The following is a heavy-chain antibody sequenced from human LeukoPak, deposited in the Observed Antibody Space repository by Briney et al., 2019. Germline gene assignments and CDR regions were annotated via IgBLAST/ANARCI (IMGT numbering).Heavy chain of an antibody. CDR3: ARFLDYYYGMDV. CDR2: ISASGGST. V-gene: IGHV3-23*01. Sequence: GGSLRLSCAASGFTFSSSAMSWVRQVPGKGLEWVSGISASGGSTSYADSVRGRFTISRDNAKNSLNLQMNSLRAEDTAVYYCARFLDYYYGMDVWGQGTTVTVSS. CDR1: GFTFSSSA. J-gene: IGHJ6*02. D-gene: IGHD2-21*01.